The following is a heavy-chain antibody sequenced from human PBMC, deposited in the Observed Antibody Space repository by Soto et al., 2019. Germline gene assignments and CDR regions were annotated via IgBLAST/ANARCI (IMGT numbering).Heavy chain of an antibody. CDR2: IYHSGST. Sequence: SWALSLSCAVSGGSISGGGCSWSWIPQPPGKGLEWIGYIYHSGSTYYNPSLKSRVTISGDRSKNQLSLKLSSVTAEDTGVYYCARGGEYYDSSGYLDYWGQGTLVTVSS. CDR3: ARGGEYYDSSGYLDY. J-gene: IGHJ4*02. D-gene: IGHD3-22*01. V-gene: IGHV4-30-2*01. CDR1: GGSISGGGCS.